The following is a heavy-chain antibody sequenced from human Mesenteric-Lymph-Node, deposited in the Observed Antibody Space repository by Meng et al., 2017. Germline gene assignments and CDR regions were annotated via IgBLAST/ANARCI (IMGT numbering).Heavy chain of an antibody. CDR1: GFTLSNSW. Sequence: GESLKISCVASGFTLSNSWMSWVRQAPGKGLEWVANIKYDGSEQYYVDSVKGRFTISRDDSKSIAYLQMNSLKTEDTAVYYCTRTREYSSSAYAFDIWGQGTMVTVSS. J-gene: IGHJ3*02. D-gene: IGHD6-6*01. V-gene: IGHV3-7*03. CDR3: TRTREYSSSAYAFDI. CDR2: IKYDGSEQ.